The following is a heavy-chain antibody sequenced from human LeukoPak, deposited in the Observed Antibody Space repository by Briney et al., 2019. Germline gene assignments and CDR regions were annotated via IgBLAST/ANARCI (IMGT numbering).Heavy chain of an antibody. J-gene: IGHJ4*02. CDR3: AKDKGPTGSYYFDY. D-gene: IGHD4-17*01. CDR1: GFTFSSYA. CDR2: ISYDGSNK. V-gene: IGHV3-30*04. Sequence: GGSLRLSCAASGFTFSSYAMHWVRQAPGKGLEWVAVISYDGSNKYYADSVKGRFTISRDNSKNTLFLQMNSLRADDTAVYSCAKDKGPTGSYYFDYWGQGTLVTVSS.